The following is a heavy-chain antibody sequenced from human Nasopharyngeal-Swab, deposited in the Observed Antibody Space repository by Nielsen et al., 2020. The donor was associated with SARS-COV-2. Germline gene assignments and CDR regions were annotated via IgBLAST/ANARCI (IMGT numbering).Heavy chain of an antibody. CDR3: ARGLAAATYYWFDP. CDR1: GYTFTGYY. CDR2: INPNSGGT. J-gene: IGHJ5*02. V-gene: IGHV1-2*02. Sequence: ASVKVSCKASGYTFTGYYMHGVRQAPGQGLEWMGWINPNSGGTNYAQKFQGRVTMTRDTSISTAYMELSSLRSEDTAVYYCARGLAAATYYWFDPWGQGTLVTVSS. D-gene: IGHD2-15*01.